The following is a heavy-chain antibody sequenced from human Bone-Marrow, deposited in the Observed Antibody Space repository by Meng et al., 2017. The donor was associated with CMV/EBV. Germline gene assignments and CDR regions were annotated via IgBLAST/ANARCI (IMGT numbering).Heavy chain of an antibody. CDR3: AKESSWYLERGGYYYGRDV. J-gene: IGHJ6*02. CDR1: GFTFSSYW. Sequence: GESLKISCAASGFTFSSYWMSWVRQAPGKGLEWVSAISGSGGSTYYADSVKGRFTISRDNSKNTLYLQMNSLRAEDTAVYYCAKESSWYLERGGYYYGRDVWGQGNTVNVAS. V-gene: IGHV3-23*01. CDR2: ISGSGGST. D-gene: IGHD6-13*01.